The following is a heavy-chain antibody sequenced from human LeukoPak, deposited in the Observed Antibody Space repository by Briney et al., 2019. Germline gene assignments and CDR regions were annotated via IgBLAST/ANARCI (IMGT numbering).Heavy chain of an antibody. V-gene: IGHV3-11*04. CDR3: AELGITMIGGV. D-gene: IGHD3-10*02. CDR1: GFSFSDSY. Sequence: GGSLRLSCVVSGFSFSDSYMTWIRQTPGKGLEWLAYISGSGSDIYYADSVKGRFTISRDNAKNSLYLQMNSLRAEDTAVYYCAELGITMIGGVWGKGTTVTISS. J-gene: IGHJ6*04. CDR2: ISGSGSDI.